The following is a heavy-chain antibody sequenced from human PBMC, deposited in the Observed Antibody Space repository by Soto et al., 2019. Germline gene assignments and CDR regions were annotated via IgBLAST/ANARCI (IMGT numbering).Heavy chain of an antibody. Sequence: GASVKVSCKASGYTFTNYGISWVRRAPGQGLEWMGWISPYNGHTHYTQRFQGRVTMTTDTSTTTAFMELRSLSSDDTAVYYCAREDFGDKIDYWGQGTLVTVSS. J-gene: IGHJ4*02. V-gene: IGHV1-18*01. CDR1: GYTFTNYG. D-gene: IGHD3-10*01. CDR3: AREDFGDKIDY. CDR2: ISPYNGHT.